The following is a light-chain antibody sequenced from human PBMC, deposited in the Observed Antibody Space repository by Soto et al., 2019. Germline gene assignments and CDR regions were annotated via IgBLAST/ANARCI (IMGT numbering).Light chain of an antibody. Sequence: DIQMTQSPSTLSASVGDRVTITCRANRGISNYLAWYQQKPGKVPRLLIYAASTLQSGVPARFSGSGSGTDFTLTISSLESEDFAVYHCQQYNNWPRTFGRGTKVDIK. V-gene: IGKV1-27*01. CDR2: AAS. J-gene: IGKJ1*01. CDR3: QQYNNWPRT. CDR1: RGISNY.